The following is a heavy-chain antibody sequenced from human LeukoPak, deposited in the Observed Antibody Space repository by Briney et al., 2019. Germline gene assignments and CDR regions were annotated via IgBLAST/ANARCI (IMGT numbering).Heavy chain of an antibody. D-gene: IGHD1-1*01. CDR2: IPNSGST. Sequence: SETLPLTCSVSGGPIISHYWSWIRQPPGKGLEWIGYIPNSGSTDYNPSLRSRVTISINTSKNQFSLKLTSVTAADSAVYYCVRDALEGYYSYYYMDVWGRGTTVTVSS. CDR1: GGPIISHY. CDR3: VRDALEGYYSYYYMDV. J-gene: IGHJ6*03. V-gene: IGHV4-59*11.